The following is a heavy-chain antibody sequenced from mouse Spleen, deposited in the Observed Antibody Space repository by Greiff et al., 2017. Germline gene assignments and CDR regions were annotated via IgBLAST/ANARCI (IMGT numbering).Heavy chain of an antibody. Sequence: DVKLVESGPGLVKPSQSLSLTCSVTGYSITSGYYWNWIRQFPGNKLEWMGYISYDGSNNYNPSLKNRISITRDTSKNQFFLKLNSVTTEDTATYYCARAIYGGAMDYWGQGTSVTFSS. CDR3: ARAIYGGAMDY. J-gene: IGHJ4*01. D-gene: IGHD1-1*02. V-gene: IGHV3-6*01. CDR1: GYSITSGYY. CDR2: ISYDGSN.